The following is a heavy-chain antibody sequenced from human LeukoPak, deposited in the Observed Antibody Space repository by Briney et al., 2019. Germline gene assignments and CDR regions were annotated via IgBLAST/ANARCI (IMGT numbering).Heavy chain of an antibody. V-gene: IGHV4-4*07. J-gene: IGHJ4*02. CDR1: GGSFSIYY. Sequence: PSETLSLTCTVSGGSFSIYYWSWIRQPAGKGLEWIGRIYTSGSTNYNPSLKSRVTMSVDTSKNQFSLKLSSVTAADTAVYYCARDRMARQGEFDYWGQGTLVTVSS. D-gene: IGHD3-10*01. CDR3: ARDRMARQGEFDY. CDR2: IYTSGST.